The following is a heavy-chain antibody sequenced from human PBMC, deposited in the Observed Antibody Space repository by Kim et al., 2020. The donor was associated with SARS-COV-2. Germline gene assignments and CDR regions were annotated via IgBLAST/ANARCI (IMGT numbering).Heavy chain of an antibody. CDR3: ATHDTIFGVVADY. Sequence: GGSLRLSCAASGFTFSSYAMSWVRQAPGKGLEWVSVIYSGGSSTYYADSVKGRFTISRDNSKNTLYLQMNSLRAEDTAVYYCATHDTIFGVVADYWGQGTLVTVSS. CDR2: IYSGGSST. V-gene: IGHV3-23*03. CDR1: GFTFSSYA. D-gene: IGHD3-3*01. J-gene: IGHJ4*02.